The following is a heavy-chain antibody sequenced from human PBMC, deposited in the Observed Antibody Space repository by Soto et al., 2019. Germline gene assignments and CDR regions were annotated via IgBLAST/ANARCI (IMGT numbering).Heavy chain of an antibody. D-gene: IGHD3-10*01. CDR1: GYSFSRHY. Sequence: QVQLVQSGAEVKKPGASVRVSCKASGYSFSRHYMHWVTQAPGQGLEWLGIINPTVGSTTYAQKYQGRLTLTADTDTKTVYMELMILRSADTARHYCARSWTDYGGNLDLGGQGTLVSV. J-gene: IGHJ5*02. CDR2: INPTVGST. V-gene: IGHV1-46*01. CDR3: ARSWTDYGGNLDL.